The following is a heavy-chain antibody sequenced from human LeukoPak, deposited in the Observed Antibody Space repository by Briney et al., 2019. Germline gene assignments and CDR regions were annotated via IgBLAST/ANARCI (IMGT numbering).Heavy chain of an antibody. Sequence: GESLKISCKASGYKFTSYWIAWVRQMPGKGLEWMGIIYPGDSDTKYSPSYQGQVSISADKSITTAYLQWTSLKASDTAMYYCARKGTGDLDHWGQGTLVTVSS. CDR3: ARKGTGDLDH. V-gene: IGHV5-51*01. CDR1: GYKFTSYW. D-gene: IGHD3-10*01. CDR2: IYPGDSDT. J-gene: IGHJ4*02.